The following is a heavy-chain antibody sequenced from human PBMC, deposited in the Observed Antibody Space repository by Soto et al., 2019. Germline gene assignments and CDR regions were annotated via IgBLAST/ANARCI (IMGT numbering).Heavy chain of an antibody. J-gene: IGHJ4*02. D-gene: IGHD2-2*01. CDR1: GGSFSGYY. CDR3: ARGGIVVVPAAMRSWNY. V-gene: IGHV4-34*01. CDR2: INHSGST. Sequence: QVQLQQWGAGLLKPSETLSLTCAVYGGSFSGYYWSWIRQPPGKGLEWIGEINHSGSTNYNPSLKSRVTKSVDTSKNQFSQKLSSVTAADTAVYYCARGGIVVVPAAMRSWNYWGQGTLVTVSS.